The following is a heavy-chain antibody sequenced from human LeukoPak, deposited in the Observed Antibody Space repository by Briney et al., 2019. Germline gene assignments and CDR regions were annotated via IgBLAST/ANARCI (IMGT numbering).Heavy chain of an antibody. J-gene: IGHJ5*02. CDR3: AITYCSSTSCRLFDP. CDR1: GGSISSYY. V-gene: IGHV4-59*12. Sequence: SETLSLTCTVSGGSISSYYWSWIRQPPGKGLEWIGYIYYSGSTNYNPSLKSRVTISVDTSKNQFSLKLSSVTAADTAVYYCAITYCSSTSCRLFDPWGQGTLVTVSS. CDR2: IYYSGST. D-gene: IGHD2-2*01.